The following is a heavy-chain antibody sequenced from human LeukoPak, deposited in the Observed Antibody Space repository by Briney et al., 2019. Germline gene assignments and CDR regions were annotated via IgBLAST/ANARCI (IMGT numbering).Heavy chain of an antibody. D-gene: IGHD5-24*01. CDR2: ITPFNGNT. CDR3: ASNDGYNYAFDI. CDR1: GYTFTYSY. Sequence: GASVKVSCKASGYTFTYSYLHWVRQAPGQALEWMGWITPFNGNTNYAQKFQDRVTITRDRSMSTAYMELSSLRSEDTAMYYCASNDGYNYAFDIWGQGTMVTVSS. J-gene: IGHJ3*02. V-gene: IGHV1-45*02.